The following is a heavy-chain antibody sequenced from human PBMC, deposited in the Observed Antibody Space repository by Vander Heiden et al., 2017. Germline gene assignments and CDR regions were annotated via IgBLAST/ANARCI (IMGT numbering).Heavy chain of an antibody. V-gene: IGHV3-23*01. Sequence: EVQLLESGGGLVQPGGSLSPSCAASGFTFSSYAMSWVRQAPGKGLEWVSAISGSGGSTYYADSVKGRFTISRDNSKNTLYLQMNSLRAEDTAVYYCAKDEDWGLGFDAFDIWGQGTMVTVSS. J-gene: IGHJ3*02. D-gene: IGHD7-27*01. CDR3: AKDEDWGLGFDAFDI. CDR2: ISGSGGST. CDR1: GFTFSSYA.